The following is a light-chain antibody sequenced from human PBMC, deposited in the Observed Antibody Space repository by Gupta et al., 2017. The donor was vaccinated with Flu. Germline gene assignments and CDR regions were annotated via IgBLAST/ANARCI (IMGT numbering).Light chain of an antibody. Sequence: EIVMTQSPATLSVSPGERATLSCRASQSISSNLAWYQQRLGQAPRLLIYGASTRDTGVTARFSGSGSGKDFTLTISSRQSEDFAVYYCQQDKSWPPYSFGQGTKLEIK. V-gene: IGKV3-15*01. CDR1: QSISSN. J-gene: IGKJ2*03. CDR3: QQDKSWPPYS. CDR2: GAS.